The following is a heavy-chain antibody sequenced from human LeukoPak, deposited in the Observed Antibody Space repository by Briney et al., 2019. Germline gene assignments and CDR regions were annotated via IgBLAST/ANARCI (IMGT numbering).Heavy chain of an antibody. D-gene: IGHD6-13*01. V-gene: IGHV1-8*02. J-gene: IGHJ4*02. CDR3: AKITAAGFDY. CDR2: MNPNSGNT. Sequence: ASVKVSCKASGGTFSSYAISWVRQAPRQGLEWMGWMNPNSGNTGYAQKFQGRVTMTRNTSISTAYMELSSLRSEDTAVYYCAKITAAGFDYWGQGTLVTVSP. CDR1: GGTFSSYA.